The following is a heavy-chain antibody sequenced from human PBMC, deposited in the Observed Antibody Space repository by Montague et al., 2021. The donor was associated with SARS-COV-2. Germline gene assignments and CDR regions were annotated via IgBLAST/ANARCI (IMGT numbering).Heavy chain of an antibody. V-gene: IGHV4-59*01. D-gene: IGHD3-22*01. Sequence: SETLSLTCTVSGGSISSYYWSWIRQPPGKGLEWIGYIYYSGSTNYNPSLKSRVTISVDTSKNQFSLNLSSVTAADTAVDYCARETEARSGSPDVDYWGQGTLVTVSS. CDR3: ARETEARSGSPDVDY. CDR1: GGSISSYY. J-gene: IGHJ4*02. CDR2: IYYSGST.